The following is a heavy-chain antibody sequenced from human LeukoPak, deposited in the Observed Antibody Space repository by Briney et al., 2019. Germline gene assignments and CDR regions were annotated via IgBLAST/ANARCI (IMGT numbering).Heavy chain of an antibody. CDR1: GGSFSGYY. J-gene: IGHJ6*02. V-gene: IGHV4-34*01. CDR3: ARPKAAAGRQKYGMDV. D-gene: IGHD6-13*01. CDR2: INHSGST. Sequence: SETLSLTCAVYGGSFSGYYWSWIRQPPGKGLEWSGEINHSGSTNYNPSLKSRVTISVDTSKNQFSLKLSSVTAADTAVYYCARPKAAAGRQKYGMDVWGQGTTVTVSS.